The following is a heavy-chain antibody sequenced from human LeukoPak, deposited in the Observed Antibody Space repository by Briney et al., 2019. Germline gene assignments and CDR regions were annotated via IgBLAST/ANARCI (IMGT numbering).Heavy chain of an antibody. CDR2: IYTSGSS. CDR1: GGSISSYY. D-gene: IGHD6-13*01. V-gene: IGHV4-4*07. CDR3: ARGIADPYSFDS. J-gene: IGHJ4*02. Sequence: PSETLSHTCTVAGGSISSYYWSWIRQPAGKGLEWIGRIYTSGSSDYNPSLKSRVTMSVDKSKNQFYLNLSSVTAADTAVYYCARGIADPYSFDSWGQGTLVTVSS.